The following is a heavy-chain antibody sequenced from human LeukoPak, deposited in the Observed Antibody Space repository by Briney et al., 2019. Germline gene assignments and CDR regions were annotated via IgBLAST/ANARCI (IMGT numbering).Heavy chain of an antibody. V-gene: IGHV3-9*01. J-gene: IGHJ5*02. CDR2: ISWNSGSI. Sequence: GGSLRLSCAASGFTFDDYAMHWVRQAPGKGLEWVSGISWNSGSIGYADSVKGRFTISRDNAKNSLYLQMNSLRAEDTAVYYCSRDQAGYCSGASCPWGQGTRVTVSS. CDR3: SRDQAGYCSGASCP. CDR1: GFTFDDYA. D-gene: IGHD2-2*03.